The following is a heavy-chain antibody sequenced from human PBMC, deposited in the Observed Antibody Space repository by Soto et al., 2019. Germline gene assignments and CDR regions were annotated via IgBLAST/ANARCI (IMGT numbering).Heavy chain of an antibody. CDR2: ISYDGSNK. D-gene: IGHD6-13*01. Sequence: GGSLRLSCAASGFTFSSYAMHWVRQAPGKGLEWVAVISYDGSNKYYADSVKGRFTISRYNSKNTLFLQMNSLRAEDTAVFYCARDRGDSSSFFTENNWFDPWGQGTLVTVSS. CDR3: ARDRGDSSSFFTENNWFDP. V-gene: IGHV3-30-3*01. CDR1: GFTFSSYA. J-gene: IGHJ5*02.